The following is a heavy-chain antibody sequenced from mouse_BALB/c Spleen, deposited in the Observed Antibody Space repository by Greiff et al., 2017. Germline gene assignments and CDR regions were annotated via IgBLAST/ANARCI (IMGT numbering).Heavy chain of an antibody. CDR3: ARGGPADY. Sequence: EVQLVESGGGLVQPGGSRKLSCAASGFTFSSFGMHWVRQAPEKGLEWVAYISSGSSTIYYADTVKGRFTISRDNPKNTLFLQMTSLRSEDTAMYYCARGGPADYWGQGTTLTVSS. CDR1: GFTFSSFG. V-gene: IGHV5-17*02. J-gene: IGHJ2*01. CDR2: ISSGSSTI.